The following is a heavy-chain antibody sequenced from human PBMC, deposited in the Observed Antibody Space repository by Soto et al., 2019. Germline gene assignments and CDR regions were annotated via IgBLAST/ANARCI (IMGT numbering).Heavy chain of an antibody. CDR2: ISYDGSNK. D-gene: IGHD3-22*01. V-gene: IGHV3-30*03. CDR1: GFTFSSYG. Sequence: SLRLSCAASGFTFSSYGMHWVRQAPGKGLEWVAVISYDGSNKYYADSVKGRFTISRDNSKNTLYLQMNSLRAEDTAVYYCASTNYYDSSGYYRGAFDIWGQGTMVTVSS. CDR3: ASTNYYDSSGYYRGAFDI. J-gene: IGHJ3*02.